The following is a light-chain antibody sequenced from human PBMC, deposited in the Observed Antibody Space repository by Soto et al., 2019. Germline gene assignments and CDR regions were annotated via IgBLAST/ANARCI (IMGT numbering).Light chain of an antibody. CDR2: KAS. CDR1: QTISSW. V-gene: IGKV1-5*03. CDR3: QQYGSSPT. Sequence: IKMYQSPSTLSGYVGDRVTITCRASQTISSWLAWYQQKPWKAPKLLIYKASTLKSGVPSRFSGSGSGTDFTLTISRLEPEDFAVYFCQQYGSSPTFGQRTKV. J-gene: IGKJ1*01.